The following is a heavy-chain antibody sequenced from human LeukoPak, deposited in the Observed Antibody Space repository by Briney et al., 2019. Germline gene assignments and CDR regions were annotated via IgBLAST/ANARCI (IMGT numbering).Heavy chain of an antibody. CDR2: ISANNGNT. D-gene: IGHD3-16*01. Sequence: ASVKVSCKASGYTFTIYGISWVRQAPGQGVEWMGWISANNGNTNYAQKLQGRITMTTDTSTSTTYMELRSLRSDDTAVYFCARTSASYYSYHMDVWGKGTTVTVSS. J-gene: IGHJ6*03. CDR3: ARTSASYYSYHMDV. V-gene: IGHV1-18*01. CDR1: GYTFTIYG.